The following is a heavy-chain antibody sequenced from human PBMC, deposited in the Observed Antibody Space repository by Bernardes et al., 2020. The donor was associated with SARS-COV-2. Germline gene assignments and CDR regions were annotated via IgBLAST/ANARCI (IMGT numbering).Heavy chain of an antibody. D-gene: IGHD6-19*01. V-gene: IGHV3-30*18. J-gene: IGHJ4*02. Sequence: GGSLRLSCAASGFTFSSYGMHWVRQAPGKGLEWVAVISYDGSNKYYADSVKGRFTISRDNSKNTLYLQMNSLRAEDTAVYYCAKGARGWYKDPFDYWGQGTLVTVSS. CDR1: GFTFSSYG. CDR2: ISYDGSNK. CDR3: AKGARGWYKDPFDY.